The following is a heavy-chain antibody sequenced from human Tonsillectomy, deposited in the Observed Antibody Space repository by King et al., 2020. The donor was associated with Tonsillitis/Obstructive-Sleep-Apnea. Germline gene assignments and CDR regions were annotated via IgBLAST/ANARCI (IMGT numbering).Heavy chain of an antibody. D-gene: IGHD5-24*01. Sequence: QLQESGPGLVKPSETLSLTCTVSGGSISSYYWSWIRQPPGKGLEWIGYIYYSGSTNYNPSLKSRVTISVDTSKNQFSLELSSVTAADTAVYYCARQGDGYKGPFDYWGQGTLVTVSS. CDR1: GGSISSYY. J-gene: IGHJ4*02. CDR2: IYYSGST. CDR3: ARQGDGYKGPFDY. V-gene: IGHV4-59*08.